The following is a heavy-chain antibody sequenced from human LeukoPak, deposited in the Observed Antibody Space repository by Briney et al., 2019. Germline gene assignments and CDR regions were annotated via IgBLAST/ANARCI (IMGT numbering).Heavy chain of an antibody. Sequence: GGSLRLSCAASGFPFSSYGMHWVRQAPGKGLEWMTFIQFGGSKKYYADAVEGRFTVSRDDSKDTLYLQMNSLKIEDTAVYYCAQDSWGLRFGDNIARGGQGTLVTVSS. CDR2: IQFGGSKK. V-gene: IGHV3-30*02. D-gene: IGHD3-10*01. J-gene: IGHJ4*02. CDR3: AQDSWGLRFGDNIAR. CDR1: GFPFSSYG.